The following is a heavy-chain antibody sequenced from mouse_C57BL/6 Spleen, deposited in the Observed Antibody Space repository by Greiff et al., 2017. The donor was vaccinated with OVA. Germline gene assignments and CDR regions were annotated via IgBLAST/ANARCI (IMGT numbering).Heavy chain of an antibody. V-gene: IGHV1-66*01. CDR3: ARGGNDYDEFAY. J-gene: IGHJ3*01. Sequence: VKLVESGPELVKPGASVKISCKASGYSFTSYYIHWVKQRPGQGLEWIGWIYPGSGNTKYNEKFKGKATLTADTSSSTAYMQLSSLTSEDSAVYYCARGGNDYDEFAYWGQGTLVTVSA. CDR2: IYPGSGNT. D-gene: IGHD2-4*01. CDR1: GYSFTSYY.